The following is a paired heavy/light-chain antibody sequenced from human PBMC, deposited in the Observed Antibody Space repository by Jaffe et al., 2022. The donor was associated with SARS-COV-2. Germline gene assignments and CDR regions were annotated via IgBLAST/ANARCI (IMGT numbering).Heavy chain of an antibody. CDR2: INNDGSPT. V-gene: IGHV3-74*01. CDR1: GFTFSGYW. D-gene: IGHD6-19*01. Sequence: EVQLVESGGGLVQPGGSLRLSCAASGFTFSGYWMHWVRQAPGKRLVWVSRINNDGSPTNYADSVKGRFTISRDNAKNTLYLQMNSLRAEDTAVYYCARALAGTNAFDIWGQGTMVTVSS. J-gene: IGHJ3*02. CDR3: ARALAGTNAFDI.
Light chain of an antibody. Sequence: DIVMTQSPDSLAVSLGERATINCKSSQSVLYSSNNKNYLAWYQQKPGQPPKLLIYWASTRESGVPDRFSGSGSGTDFTLTISSLQAEDVAVYHCQQHYSTPLTFGGGTKVEIK. V-gene: IGKV4-1*01. CDR1: QSVLYSSNNKNY. CDR2: WAS. J-gene: IGKJ4*01. CDR3: QQHYSTPLT.